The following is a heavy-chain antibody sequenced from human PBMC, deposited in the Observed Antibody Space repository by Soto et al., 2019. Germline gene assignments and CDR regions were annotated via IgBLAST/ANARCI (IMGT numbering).Heavy chain of an antibody. CDR2: IYYSGST. CDR1: GGSISSGDYY. CDR3: ARDSGGSCCGFDP. Sequence: TSETLSLTCTVSGGSISSGDYYWSWIRQPPGKGLEWIGYIYYSGSTYYNPSLKSRVTISVDTSKNQFSLKLSSVTAADTAVYYCARDSGGSCCGFDPWGQGTLVTVSS. J-gene: IGHJ5*02. V-gene: IGHV4-30-4*01. D-gene: IGHD2-15*01.